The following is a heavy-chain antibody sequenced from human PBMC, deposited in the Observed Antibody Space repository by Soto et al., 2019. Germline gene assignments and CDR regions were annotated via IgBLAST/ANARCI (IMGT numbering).Heavy chain of an antibody. CDR2: IFSNDEK. CDR1: GFSLSNATMG. Sequence: SGPTLVNPTETLTLTCTVSGFSLSNATMGVSWIRQPPGKALEWLAHIFSNDEKSYSTSLKSRLTISKDTSKSQVVLTMTNMDPVDTATYYCARTDLLGSSYYYYGMDVWGQGTTVTVSS. D-gene: IGHD6-19*01. J-gene: IGHJ6*02. V-gene: IGHV2-26*01. CDR3: ARTDLLGSSYYYYGMDV.